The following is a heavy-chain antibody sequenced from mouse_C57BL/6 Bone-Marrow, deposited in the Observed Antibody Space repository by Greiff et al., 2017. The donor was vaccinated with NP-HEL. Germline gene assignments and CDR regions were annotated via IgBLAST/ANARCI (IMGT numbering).Heavy chain of an antibody. CDR1: GFTFSDAW. CDR3: TRDLGYWYFDV. Sequence: EVQLQESGGGLVQPGGSMKLSCAASGFTFSDAWMDWVRQSPEKGLEWVAEIRNKANNHATYYAESVKGRFTISRDDSKSSVYLQMNSLRAEDTGIYYCTRDLGYWYFDVWGTGTTVTVSS. V-gene: IGHV6-6*01. CDR2: IRNKANNHAT. J-gene: IGHJ1*03. D-gene: IGHD4-1*01.